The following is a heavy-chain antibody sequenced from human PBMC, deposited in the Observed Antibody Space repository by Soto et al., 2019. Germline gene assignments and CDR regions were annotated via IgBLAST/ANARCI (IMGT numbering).Heavy chain of an antibody. J-gene: IGHJ6*02. CDR1: GYTFTSYG. Sequence: ASVKVSCKTSGYTFTSYGISWVRQAPGQGLEWMGWISGYNGNTNLAQKLQGRVTMTTDTSTSTAYMELRSLRSDDTAVYYCARVEDSSSWYESLDVWGQGTTVTVS. V-gene: IGHV1-18*01. D-gene: IGHD6-13*01. CDR3: ARVEDSSSWYESLDV. CDR2: ISGYNGNT.